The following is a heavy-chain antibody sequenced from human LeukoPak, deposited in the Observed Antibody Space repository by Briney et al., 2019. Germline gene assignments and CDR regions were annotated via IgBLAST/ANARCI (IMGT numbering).Heavy chain of an antibody. V-gene: IGHV3-20*04. CDR1: GFTFDDYG. Sequence: GSLRLSCAASGFTFDDYGMSWVRQAPGKGLEWVSGINWNGGSTSYADSVKGRFTISRDNAKNSLYLQMNSLRAEDTAFYYCARMGYYYYYYMDVWGKGTTVTVSS. CDR2: INWNGGST. CDR3: ARMGYYYYYYMDV. J-gene: IGHJ6*03.